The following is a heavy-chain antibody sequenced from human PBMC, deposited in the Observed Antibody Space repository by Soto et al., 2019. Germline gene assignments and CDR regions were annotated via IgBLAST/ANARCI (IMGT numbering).Heavy chain of an antibody. CDR3: PYCTNGVCLGNSDY. CDR2: ISGSGGST. Sequence: SGGSLRLSCAASGFTFSSYAMSWVRQAPGKGLEWVSAISGSGGSTYYADSVKGRFTISRDNSKNTLYLQMNSLRAEDTAVYYCPYCTNGVCLGNSDYWGQGTLVTVSS. D-gene: IGHD2-8*01. J-gene: IGHJ4*02. CDR1: GFTFSSYA. V-gene: IGHV3-23*01.